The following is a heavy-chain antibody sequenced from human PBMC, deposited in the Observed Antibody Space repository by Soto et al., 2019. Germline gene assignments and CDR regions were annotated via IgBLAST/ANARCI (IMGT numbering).Heavy chain of an antibody. V-gene: IGHV3-11*06. CDR3: VRGGGGGLFET. Sequence: PGGSLILSFSCSGFTFFYSYIILILQAPGKGLEWLSYISPGSRYPDYADSVKGRFTISRDNAKRSLYLQMMSLTAEDTAIYYCVRGGGGGLFETWGQGTTVTVYS. CDR2: ISPGSRYP. J-gene: IGHJ4*02. D-gene: IGHD2-15*01. CDR1: GFTFFYSY.